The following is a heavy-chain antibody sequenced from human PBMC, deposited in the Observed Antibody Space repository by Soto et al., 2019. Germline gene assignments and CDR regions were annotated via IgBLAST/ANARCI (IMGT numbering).Heavy chain of an antibody. D-gene: IGHD3-3*01. CDR1: GGSISSYY. CDR2: IYYSGST. V-gene: IGHV4-59*01. Sequence: SETLSLTCTVSGGSISSYYWSWIRQPPGKGLEWIGCIYYSGSTNYNPSLKSRVTISVDTSKNQFSLKLSSVTAADTAMYYCARLNPDYDFWSGYSFFDYWGQGTLVTVSS. CDR3: ARLNPDYDFWSGYSFFDY. J-gene: IGHJ4*02.